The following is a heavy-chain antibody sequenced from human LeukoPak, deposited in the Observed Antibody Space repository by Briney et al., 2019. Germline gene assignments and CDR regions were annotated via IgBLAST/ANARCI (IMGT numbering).Heavy chain of an antibody. CDR3: AREAPTRYCSSTSCYRYYYYGMDV. V-gene: IGHV3-30-3*01. Sequence: GRSLRLSCAASGFTFSSYAMHWVRQAPGKGLEWVAVISYDGSNKYYADSVKGRFTISRDNSKNTLYLQMNSLRAEDTAVYYCAREAPTRYCSSTSCYRYYYYGMDVWGQGTTVTVSS. CDR2: ISYDGSNK. J-gene: IGHJ6*02. D-gene: IGHD2-2*01. CDR1: GFTFSSYA.